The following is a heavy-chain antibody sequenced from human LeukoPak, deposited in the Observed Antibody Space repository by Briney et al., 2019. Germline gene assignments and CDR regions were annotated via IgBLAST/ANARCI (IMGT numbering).Heavy chain of an antibody. V-gene: IGHV6-1*01. CDR1: GDSVSSNSAA. CDR3: ARAIRSSNWYPVDS. Sequence: SQTLSLTCAISGDSVSSNSAAWNWIRRSPSRGLEWLGRTYYRSKWFNDYAVSVKSRITINPGTSKNQFSLQLNSVTPEDTAVYYCARAIRSSNWYPVDSWGQGTLVTVSS. J-gene: IGHJ4*02. D-gene: IGHD6-13*01. CDR2: TYYRSKWFN.